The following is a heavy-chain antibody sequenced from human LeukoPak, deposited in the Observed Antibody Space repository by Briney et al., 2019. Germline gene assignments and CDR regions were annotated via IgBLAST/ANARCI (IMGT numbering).Heavy chain of an antibody. V-gene: IGHV4-39*01. CDR2: IYYSGST. D-gene: IGHD4-17*01. CDR1: GISISSSSYY. CDR3: ARANDHGDYFDY. Sequence: SETLSLTCTVSGISISSSSYYWGWIRQPPGKGLEWIGSIYYSGSTYYNPSLKSRVTISVDTSKNQFSLKLSSVTAADTAVYYCARANDHGDYFDYWGQGTLVTVSS. J-gene: IGHJ4*02.